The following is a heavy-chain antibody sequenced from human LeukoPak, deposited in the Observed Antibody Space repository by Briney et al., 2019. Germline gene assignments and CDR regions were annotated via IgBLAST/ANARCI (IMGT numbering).Heavy chain of an antibody. CDR3: ARAPTGLYYYYYMDV. J-gene: IGHJ6*03. CDR2: ISWNGGST. D-gene: IGHD3-16*01. CDR1: GFTFSDYW. Sequence: PGGSLRLSCAASGFTFSDYWLHRVRQAPGKGLEWVSGISWNGGSTGYADSVKGRFTISRDNAKNSLYLQMNSLRAEDTALYYCARAPTGLYYYYYMDVWGKGTTVTVSS. V-gene: IGHV3-20*04.